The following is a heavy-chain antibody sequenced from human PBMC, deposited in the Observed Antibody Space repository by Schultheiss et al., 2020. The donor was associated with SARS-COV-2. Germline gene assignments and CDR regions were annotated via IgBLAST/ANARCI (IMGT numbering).Heavy chain of an antibody. V-gene: IGHV3-21*01. Sequence: GESLKISCAASGFTFSSYSMNWVRQAPGKGLEWVSSISSSSSYIYYADSVKGRFTISRDNAKNSLYLQMNSLRAEDTAVYYCARGLTTVTTALFDYWGQGTLVTVSS. D-gene: IGHD4-17*01. CDR1: GFTFSSYS. CDR3: ARGLTTVTTALFDY. J-gene: IGHJ4*02. CDR2: ISSSSSYI.